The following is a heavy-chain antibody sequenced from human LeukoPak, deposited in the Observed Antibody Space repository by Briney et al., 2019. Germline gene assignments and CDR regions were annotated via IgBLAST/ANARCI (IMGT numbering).Heavy chain of an antibody. CDR3: ARASYSGSYLVDY. CDR1: GYTFTGYY. J-gene: IGHJ4*02. CDR2: INPNSGGT. Sequence: ASVKVSCKASGYTFTGYYMHWVRQAPGQGLEWMGWINPNSGGTNYAQKFQGRVTMTRDTSISTAYMELRRLRSDDTAVYYCARASYSGSYLVDYWGQGTLVTVSS. V-gene: IGHV1-2*02. D-gene: IGHD1-26*01.